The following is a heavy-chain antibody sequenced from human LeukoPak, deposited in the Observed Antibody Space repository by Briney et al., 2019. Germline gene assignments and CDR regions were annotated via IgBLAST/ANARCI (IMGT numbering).Heavy chain of an antibody. CDR3: ARGSYYDFWSGPVFDY. D-gene: IGHD3-3*01. CDR2: IWYDGSNK. CDR1: GFTFSSYG. Sequence: GGSLRLSCAASGFTFSSYGMHWVRQAPGKGLEWVAVIWYDGSNKYYADSVKGRFTISRDNSKNTLYLQMNSLRAEDTAVYYCARGSYYDFWSGPVFDYWGQGTLVTVSS. J-gene: IGHJ4*02. V-gene: IGHV3-33*01.